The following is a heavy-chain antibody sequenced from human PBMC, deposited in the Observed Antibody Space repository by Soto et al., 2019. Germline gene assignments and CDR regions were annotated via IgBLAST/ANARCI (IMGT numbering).Heavy chain of an antibody. CDR2: IYHSGST. CDR1: GGSISSSNG. J-gene: IGHJ6*02. Sequence: QVQLQESGPGLVKPSGTLSLTCAVSGGSISSSNGWSWVRQPPGKGLEWIGEIYHSGSTNYNPSLKSRVAISVDKSKNQFSLKLSSVTAADTAVYYCARDQLWFGDFNTWGMDVWGQRTTVTVSS. D-gene: IGHD3-10*01. V-gene: IGHV4-4*02. CDR3: ARDQLWFGDFNTWGMDV.